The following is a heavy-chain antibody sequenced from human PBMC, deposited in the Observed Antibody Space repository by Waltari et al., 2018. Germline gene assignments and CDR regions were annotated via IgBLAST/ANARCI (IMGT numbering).Heavy chain of an antibody. CDR1: GGSISSSSYY. CDR2: IYYSGST. V-gene: IGHV4-39*01. J-gene: IGHJ3*02. CDR3: ARRIGSSGWYRDDAFDI. Sequence: QLQLPESGPGLVMPSETLYLTCTVSGGSISSSSYYWGWIRQHPGKGLEWIGRIYYSGSTCDNPSPQMLLTIAINTTNTQFCIKLSSVTAADTAVSYCARRIGSSGWYRDDAFDIWGQGTMVTVSS. D-gene: IGHD6-19*01.